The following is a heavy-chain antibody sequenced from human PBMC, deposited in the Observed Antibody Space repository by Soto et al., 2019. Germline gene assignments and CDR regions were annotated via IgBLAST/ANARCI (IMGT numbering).Heavy chain of an antibody. CDR1: GFTFSSYS. V-gene: IGHV3-30*18. J-gene: IGHJ6*02. D-gene: IGHD6-19*01. Sequence: PGGSLRLSCAASGFTFSSYSMHWVRQAPGKGLEWVAVISYDGRNKYYADSVKGRFTISRDNSKNTLYLQMSSLRPEDTAVYYCVKDGSSGWPYYYGMDVWGHGTTVTPSS. CDR3: VKDGSSGWPYYYGMDV. CDR2: ISYDGRNK.